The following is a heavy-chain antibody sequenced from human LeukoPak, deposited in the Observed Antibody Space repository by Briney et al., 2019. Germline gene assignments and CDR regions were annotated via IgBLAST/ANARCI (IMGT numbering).Heavy chain of an antibody. J-gene: IGHJ6*03. D-gene: IGHD1-1*01. CDR3: AKSEGYNWNDGDYYYYYYMDV. CDR1: GFTFSSYA. Sequence: GSLRLSCAASGFTFSSYAMSWVRQAPGKGLEWVSAISGSGGSTYYADSVKGRFTISRDNSKNTLYLQMNSLRAEDTAVYYCAKSEGYNWNDGDYYYYYYMDVWGKGTTVTVSS. V-gene: IGHV3-23*01. CDR2: ISGSGGST.